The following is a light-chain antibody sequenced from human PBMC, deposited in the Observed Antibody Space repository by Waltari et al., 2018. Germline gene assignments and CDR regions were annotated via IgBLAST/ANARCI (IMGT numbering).Light chain of an antibody. Sequence: QSALTQPASVPGSPGQSITISCTGTDSDVGAYTFVSWYRQHPGKAPHLIIYEVSERPPGISDRVSGSKSDNTASLTISGLQADDEAVYYCSSYTTSNAPGVFGTGTKVTVL. J-gene: IGLJ1*01. V-gene: IGLV2-14*01. CDR2: EVS. CDR3: SSYTTSNAPGV. CDR1: DSDVGAYTF.